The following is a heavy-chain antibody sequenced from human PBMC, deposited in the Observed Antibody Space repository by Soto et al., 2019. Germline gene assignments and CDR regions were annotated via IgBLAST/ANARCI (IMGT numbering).Heavy chain of an antibody. CDR2: ISGPGATI. CDR3: AKMLTMVRGVTGLRDFDF. D-gene: IGHD3-10*01. V-gene: IGHV3-23*01. CDR1: GFTFSSYA. Sequence: EVQLLEAGGNLILPGGSLRLSCAASGFTFSSYAMSWVRQAPGQGLEWLSAISGPGATIYYADSVKGRFTISRDNSKNTLYLKMNSLTAEDTAVYYCAKMLTMVRGVTGLRDFDFWGQGTLVTVSS. J-gene: IGHJ4*02.